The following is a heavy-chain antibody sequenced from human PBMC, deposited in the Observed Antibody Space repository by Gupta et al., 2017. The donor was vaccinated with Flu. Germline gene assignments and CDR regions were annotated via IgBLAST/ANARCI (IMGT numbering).Heavy chain of an antibody. CDR3: AREEYTTSASRAFDV. D-gene: IGHD2/OR15-2a*01. Sequence: QVHLVESGGGLVQPGRSLRVSCATSGFNFSKFVMHWVRQAPGKGLEWVGVIWYDGSKKFYADSVKGRFTVYRDNSNNTLYLQMNSLRVDDTAVYYCAREEYTTSASRAFDVWGQGTLVTVSS. J-gene: IGHJ3*01. CDR1: GFNFSKFV. V-gene: IGHV3-33*01. CDR2: IWYDGSKK.